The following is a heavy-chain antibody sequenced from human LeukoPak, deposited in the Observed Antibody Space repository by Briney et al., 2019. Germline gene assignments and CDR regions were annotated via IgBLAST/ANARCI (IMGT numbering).Heavy chain of an antibody. CDR3: AREVEGFDP. V-gene: IGHV3-23*01. Sequence: GGSLRLSCAASGFTFSNYAMNWVRQTPGRGLEWVSAISGTGGSTYYADSVKGRFTISRDNSKNTLYLQMNSLRAEDTAVYYCAREVEGFDPWGQGTLVTVSS. J-gene: IGHJ5*02. CDR2: ISGTGGST. CDR1: GFTFSNYA.